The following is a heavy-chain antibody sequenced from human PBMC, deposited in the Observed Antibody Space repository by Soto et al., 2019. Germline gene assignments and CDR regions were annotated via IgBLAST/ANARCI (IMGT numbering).Heavy chain of an antibody. J-gene: IGHJ4*02. D-gene: IGHD5-12*01. CDR2: IYSGRST. CDR1: GFSVTANY. Sequence: EVQVVESGGGLIQPGGSLRLSCEVSGFSVTANYMSWVRQAPRKGLEWVSVIYSGRSTYYIDSVKGRFSISRDISKNTLYLQMNSLRAEDTAVYYCHGYGYWGQGTLVTVSS. CDR3: HGYGY. V-gene: IGHV3-53*01.